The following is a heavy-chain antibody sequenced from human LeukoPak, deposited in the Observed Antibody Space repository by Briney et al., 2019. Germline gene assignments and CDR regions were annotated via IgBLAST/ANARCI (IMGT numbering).Heavy chain of an antibody. V-gene: IGHV3-33*01. CDR3: ARAGYCSGGSCYGSDY. D-gene: IGHD2-15*01. CDR1: GFTFSSYA. CDR2: IWYDGSNK. J-gene: IGHJ4*02. Sequence: GGSLRLSCAASGFTFSSYAMHWVRQAPGKGLEWVAVIWYDGSNKYYADSVKGRFTISRDNSKNTLSLQMDSLRAEDTAVYYCARAGYCSGGSCYGSDYWGQGTLVSVSS.